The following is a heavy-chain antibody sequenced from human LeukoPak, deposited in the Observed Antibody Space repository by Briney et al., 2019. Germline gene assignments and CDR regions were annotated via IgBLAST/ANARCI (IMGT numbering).Heavy chain of an antibody. CDR3: ARAVAGTSDAFDI. Sequence: SETLSLTCTVSGYSISSGYYWGWIRQPPGKGLEWIGSIYYSGSTYYNPSLKSRVTISVDSSKNQFSLKLSSVTAADTAVYYCARAVAGTSDAFDIWGQGTMVTVSS. J-gene: IGHJ3*02. CDR1: GYSISSGYY. CDR2: IYYSGST. V-gene: IGHV4-38-2*02. D-gene: IGHD6-19*01.